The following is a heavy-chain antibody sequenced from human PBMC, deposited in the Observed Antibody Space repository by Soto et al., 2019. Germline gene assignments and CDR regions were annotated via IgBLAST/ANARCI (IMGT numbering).Heavy chain of an antibody. CDR1: GYRFTGFW. Sequence: GESLKISCQGSGYRFTGFWLNWVRQRSGKGLEWVGRIDPNDSFINYSPPFEGHVTISADKSISTAYPQWTRLQAADTAIYYCARPASGGSRDAFDIWGQGTMVTVSS. V-gene: IGHV5-10-1*01. D-gene: IGHD2-15*01. CDR2: IDPNDSFI. J-gene: IGHJ3*02. CDR3: ARPASGGSRDAFDI.